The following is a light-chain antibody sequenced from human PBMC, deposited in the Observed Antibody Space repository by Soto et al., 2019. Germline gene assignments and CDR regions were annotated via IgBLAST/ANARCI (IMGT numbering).Light chain of an antibody. J-gene: IGKJ4*01. V-gene: IGKV3-20*01. CDR2: DAS. CDR3: HQYAYSPLT. CDR1: QSVGKNF. Sequence: EIVLTQSPGTLSLSPGERATLSCRASQSVGKNFLAWYQPKPGQAPRLLIYDASSRATGIPDRFSGSGSGTDFTLTISRLEPEDFAVYHCHQYAYSPLTFGGGTKVDIK.